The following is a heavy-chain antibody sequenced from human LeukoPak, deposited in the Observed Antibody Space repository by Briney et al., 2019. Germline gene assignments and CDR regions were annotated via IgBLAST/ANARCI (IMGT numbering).Heavy chain of an antibody. Sequence: ASVKVSCKASGYTFTGYYMHWVRQAPGQGLEWMGWINPNSGGTNYAQKFQGRVTMTRDTSISTAYMELSRLSSDDTAVYYCARDRGQWLAVYYFDYWGQGTLVTVSS. CDR2: INPNSGGT. D-gene: IGHD6-19*01. CDR1: GYTFTGYY. V-gene: IGHV1-2*02. CDR3: ARDRGQWLAVYYFDY. J-gene: IGHJ4*02.